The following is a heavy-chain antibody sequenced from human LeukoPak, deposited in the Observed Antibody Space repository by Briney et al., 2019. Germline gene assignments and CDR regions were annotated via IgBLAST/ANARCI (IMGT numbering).Heavy chain of an antibody. Sequence: GGSLRLSCAASGFTVSSNYMSWVRQAPGKGLEWVSVIYSGGSTYYADSVKGRFTISRDNSKNALYLQMNSLRAEDTAVYYCARESNYYGSGSYQNWGQGTLVTVSS. CDR2: IYSGGST. J-gene: IGHJ4*02. V-gene: IGHV3-66*01. CDR3: ARESNYYGSGSYQN. D-gene: IGHD3-10*01. CDR1: GFTVSSNY.